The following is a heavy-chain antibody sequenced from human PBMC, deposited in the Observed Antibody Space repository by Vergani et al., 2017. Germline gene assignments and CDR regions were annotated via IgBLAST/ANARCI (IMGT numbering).Heavy chain of an antibody. J-gene: IGHJ5*02. CDR1: GFTFNQYG. Sequence: QVQLVESGGGVVQHGRSLRLYCAASGFTFNQYGMHWVRQAPGKGLESVAVTWYDGNNKQYADSVKGRFTISRDNSKITMYLQMNSLRDEDTGVYYCARDLRLLYNPFYPLGQGTLGTVSS. D-gene: IGHD1-14*01. CDR2: TWYDGNNK. CDR3: ARDLRLLYNPFYP. V-gene: IGHV3-33*01.